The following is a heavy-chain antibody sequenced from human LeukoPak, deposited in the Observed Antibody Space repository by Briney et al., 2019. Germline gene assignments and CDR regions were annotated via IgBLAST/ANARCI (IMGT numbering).Heavy chain of an antibody. CDR1: KFTLSSYW. J-gene: IGHJ4*02. CDR3: ARDRRYCTNEGCQTTYFDY. Sequence: GGSLRLSCAASKFTLSSYWMIWVRQAPGKGLEWVANIKQDGSEKSYVDSVKGRFTISRDNAKNSLYLQMNSLRVEDTAVYYCARDRRYCTNEGCQTTYFDYWGQGTLVTVSS. CDR2: IKQDGSEK. V-gene: IGHV3-7*01. D-gene: IGHD2-8*01.